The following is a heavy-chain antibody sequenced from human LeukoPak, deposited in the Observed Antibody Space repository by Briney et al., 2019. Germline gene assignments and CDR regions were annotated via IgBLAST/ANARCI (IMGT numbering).Heavy chain of an antibody. CDR3: ARSRGVRGVNYYFDY. D-gene: IGHD3-10*01. CDR2: ISSSSSSI. V-gene: IGHV3-21*01. Sequence: GGSLRLSCAASGFTFSSYSMNRVRQAPGKGLEWVSSISSSSSSIYYADSVKGRFTISRDNAKNSLYLQMNSLRAEDTAVYYCARSRGVRGVNYYFDYWGQGTLVTVSS. CDR1: GFTFSSYS. J-gene: IGHJ4*02.